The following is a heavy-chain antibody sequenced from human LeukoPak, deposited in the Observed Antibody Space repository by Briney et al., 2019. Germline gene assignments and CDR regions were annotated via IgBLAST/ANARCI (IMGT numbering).Heavy chain of an antibody. CDR2: ISSSSSYI. CDR3: ARAGELEGFDY. J-gene: IGHJ4*02. Sequence: GGPLRLSCAASGFTFSSYSMNWVRQAPGKGLEWVSSISSSSSYIYYADSVKGRFTISRDNAKNSLYLQMNSLRAEDTAVYYCARAGELEGFDYWGQGTLVTVSS. D-gene: IGHD1-7*01. V-gene: IGHV3-21*01. CDR1: GFTFSSYS.